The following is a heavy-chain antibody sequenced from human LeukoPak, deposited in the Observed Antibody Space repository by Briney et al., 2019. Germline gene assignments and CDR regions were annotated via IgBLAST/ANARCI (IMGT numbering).Heavy chain of an antibody. CDR1: GFTFSSYG. CDR3: ASTVTTRAPFDY. CDR2: ISSSSSYI. Sequence: GGSLRLSCAASGFTFSSYGMNWVRQAPGKGLEWVSSISSSSSYIYYADSVKGRFTISRDNAKNSLYLQMNSLRAEDTAVYYCASTVTTRAPFDYWGQGTLVTVSS. J-gene: IGHJ4*02. D-gene: IGHD4-11*01. V-gene: IGHV3-21*01.